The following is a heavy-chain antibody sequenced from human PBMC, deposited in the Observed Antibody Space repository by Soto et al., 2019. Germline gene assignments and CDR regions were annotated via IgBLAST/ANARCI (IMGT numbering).Heavy chain of an antibody. CDR1: GFTFSNYG. CDR3: ASVLVGASHSYGLDV. J-gene: IGHJ6*02. D-gene: IGHD1-26*01. V-gene: IGHV3-33*01. Sequence: QVQLVESGGGVVQPGRSLRLSCAASGFTFSNYGMHWVRQAPGKGLEWVAIIWHDGNNKYYADSVRGRFIISRDNSKNRLYLQMSSLRAEDTAVYYCASVLVGASHSYGLDVWGQGPPVTVSS. CDR2: IWHDGNNK.